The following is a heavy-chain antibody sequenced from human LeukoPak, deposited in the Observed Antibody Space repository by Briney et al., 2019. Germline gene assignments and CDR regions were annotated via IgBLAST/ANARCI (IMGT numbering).Heavy chain of an antibody. D-gene: IGHD6-13*01. J-gene: IGHJ5*02. CDR1: GGSISSYY. CDR2: IYYSGST. V-gene: IGHV4-59*12. CDR3: ARDVGAAAGLDWFDP. Sequence: SETLSLTCTVSGGSISSYYWSWIRQPPGKGLEWIGYIYYSGSTNYNPSLKSRVTISVDTSKNQFSLKLSSVTAADTAVYYCARDVGAAAGLDWFDPWGQGTLVTVSS.